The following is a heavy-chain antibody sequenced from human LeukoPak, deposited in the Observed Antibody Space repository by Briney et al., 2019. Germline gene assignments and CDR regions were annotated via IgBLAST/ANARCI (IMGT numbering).Heavy chain of an antibody. V-gene: IGHV4-59*01. CDR3: AKFTTGGTYVFDY. CDR1: GGSISSYY. J-gene: IGHJ4*02. Sequence: SSETLSLTCTVSGGSISSYYWSWIRQPPGKGLEWIGYIYYSGSTNYNPSLKSRVTIAVDTSKNQFSLKLSSVTAADTAVYYCAKFTTGGTYVFDYWGQGTLVTVSS. CDR2: IYYSGST. D-gene: IGHD3-16*01.